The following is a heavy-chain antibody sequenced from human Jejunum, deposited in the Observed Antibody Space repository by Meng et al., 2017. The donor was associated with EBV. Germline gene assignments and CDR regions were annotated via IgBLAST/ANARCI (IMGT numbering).Heavy chain of an antibody. CDR3: TRGLLRCNNVRCHRGWFDP. Sequence: EVQLVESGGGLVNFGGSLRLSCAASGLTFSGYTINWVRHAPGRGLEWVSSISAGGDYTYYADSVQGRFTISRDKAGNSMYLLMNSLTADDTALYYCTRGLLRCNNVRCHRGWFDPWGQGTLVTVSS. CDR1: GLTFSGYT. CDR2: ISAGGDYT. V-gene: IGHV3-21*02. J-gene: IGHJ5*02. D-gene: IGHD2-8*01.